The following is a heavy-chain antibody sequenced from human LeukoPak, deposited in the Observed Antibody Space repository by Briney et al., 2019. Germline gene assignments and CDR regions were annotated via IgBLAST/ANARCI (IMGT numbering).Heavy chain of an antibody. Sequence: ASVKVSCKASGYTFTGYYMHWVRQAPGQGLEWMGWINPNSGGTNYAQKFQGRVTMTRDTSISTAYTELSRLRSDDTAVYYCARWSGSYHSGDDAFDIWGQGTMVTVSS. CDR2: INPNSGGT. J-gene: IGHJ3*02. CDR1: GYTFTGYY. V-gene: IGHV1-2*02. CDR3: ARWSGSYHSGDDAFDI. D-gene: IGHD1-26*01.